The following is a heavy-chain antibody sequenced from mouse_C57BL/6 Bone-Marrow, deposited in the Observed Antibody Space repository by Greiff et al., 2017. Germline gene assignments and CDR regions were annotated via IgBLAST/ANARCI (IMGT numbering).Heavy chain of an antibody. D-gene: IGHD1-1*01. Sequence: QVQLQQSGAELVRPGTSVKVSCKASGYAFTNSLIEWVKQRPGQGLEWIGVINPGSGGTNYNEKFKGKATLTADKSSSTAYMQLSSLTSEDSAVYCCAIITTVVATDAMDYWGQGTSVTVSS. CDR3: AIITTVVATDAMDY. J-gene: IGHJ4*01. CDR1: GYAFTNSL. V-gene: IGHV1-54*01. CDR2: INPGSGGT.